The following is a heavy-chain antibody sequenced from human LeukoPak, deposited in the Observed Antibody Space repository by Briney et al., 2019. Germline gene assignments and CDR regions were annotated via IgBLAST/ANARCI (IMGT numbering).Heavy chain of an antibody. CDR2: IYTSGST. V-gene: IGHV4-4*07. J-gene: IGHJ2*01. Sequence: SETLSLTCTVSGGSISSYYWSWIRQPAGKGLEWIGRIYTSGSTNYNPSLKSRVTISVDTSKNQFSLKLSSVTAADTAVYYCARGYSGYDLSWYFDLWGRGTLVTVSS. D-gene: IGHD5-12*01. CDR1: GGSISSYY. CDR3: ARGYSGYDLSWYFDL.